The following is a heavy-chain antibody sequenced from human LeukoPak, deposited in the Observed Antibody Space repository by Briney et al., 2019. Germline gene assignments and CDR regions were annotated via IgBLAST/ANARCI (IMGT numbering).Heavy chain of an antibody. CDR3: ARHGVSIAARPGKYFQH. CDR2: MYYSGST. CDR1: GGSINNYY. D-gene: IGHD6-6*01. J-gene: IGHJ1*01. Sequence: SETLSLTCTVSGGSINNYYWSWIRQPPGKGLEWIGYMYYSGSTNYNPSLKSRVTISVDTSKNQFSLKLSSVTAADTAVYYCARHGVSIAARPGKYFQHWGQGTLVTVSS. V-gene: IGHV4-59*08.